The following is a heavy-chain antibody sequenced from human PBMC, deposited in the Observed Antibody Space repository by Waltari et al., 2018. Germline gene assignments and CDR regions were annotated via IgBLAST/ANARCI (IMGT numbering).Heavy chain of an antibody. D-gene: IGHD5-12*01. Sequence: QVQLLQSGAEVKKPGSSVKVSCKTSGGSFSSYSFSWVRQAPGQGPQWMGGFIPIFGTATYPQKFQGRVTITADESTSTTYMELSGLTSDDTAVYYCTTDLDGYQKYYFNSWGQGTLVTVSS. V-gene: IGHV1-69*01. J-gene: IGHJ4*02. CDR1: GGSFSSYS. CDR3: TTDLDGYQKYYFNS. CDR2: FIPIFGTA.